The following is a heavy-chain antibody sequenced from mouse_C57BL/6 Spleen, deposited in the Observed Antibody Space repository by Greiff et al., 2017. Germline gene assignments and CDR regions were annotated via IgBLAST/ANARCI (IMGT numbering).Heavy chain of an antibody. CDR3: ARCGYDVGFDY. CDR1: GYTFTSYW. J-gene: IGHJ3*01. Sequence: QVQLQQPGAELVMPGASVKLSCKASGYTFTSYWMHWVKQRPGQGLEWIGEIDPSDSYTNYNQKFKGKSTLTVDKSSSTAYMQLSSLASEDSAVYYGARCGYDVGFDYWGQGTLVTVSA. CDR2: IDPSDSYT. V-gene: IGHV1-69*01. D-gene: IGHD2-2*01.